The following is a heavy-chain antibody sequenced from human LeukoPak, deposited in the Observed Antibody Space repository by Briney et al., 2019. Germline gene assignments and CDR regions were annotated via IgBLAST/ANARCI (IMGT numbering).Heavy chain of an antibody. CDR1: GYTFTSFG. CDR2: ISAYNGNT. J-gene: IGHJ4*02. Sequence: ASVKASCKASGYTFTSFGISWVRQAPGQGLEWMGWISAYNGNTNYAQILQGRVTMTTDTSTSTAYMELRSLRSDDTAVYYCARCASSAYYGTPFDYWGQGTLVTVSS. D-gene: IGHD3-22*01. V-gene: IGHV1-18*01. CDR3: ARCASSAYYGTPFDY.